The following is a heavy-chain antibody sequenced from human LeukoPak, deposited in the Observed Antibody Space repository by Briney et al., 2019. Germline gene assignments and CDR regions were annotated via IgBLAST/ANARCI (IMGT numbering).Heavy chain of an antibody. V-gene: IGHV1-69*13. CDR3: ASYTYSGTNRD. J-gene: IGHJ4*02. D-gene: IGHD1-26*01. CDR2: IIPIFGTA. Sequence: GASVKVSCKASGGTFSSYAISWVRQAPGQGLEWMGGIIPIFGTANYAQKFQGRVTITADESTSTAYMELSSLRSEDTAVYYCASYTYSGTNRDWGQGTPVTVSS. CDR1: GGTFSSYA.